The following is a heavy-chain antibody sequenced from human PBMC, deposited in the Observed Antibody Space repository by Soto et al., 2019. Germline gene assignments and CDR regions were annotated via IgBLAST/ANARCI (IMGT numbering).Heavy chain of an antibody. CDR1: GFTLSEYG. CDR3: ATSNYGERD. V-gene: IGHV3-23*01. CDR2: VSGSGDST. D-gene: IGHD3-10*01. J-gene: IGHJ4*02. Sequence: ELQVLESGGGLVHPGGSLRLTCAASGFTLSEYGTSWVRQAPGKGLEWVSFVSGSGDSTYYTDSVKGRFTISRDSSKNTVCLQMNSLRAEHTAVYYCATSNYGERDWGQGTLVTVSS.